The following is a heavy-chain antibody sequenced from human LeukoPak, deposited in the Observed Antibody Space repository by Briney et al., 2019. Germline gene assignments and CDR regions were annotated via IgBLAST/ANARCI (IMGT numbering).Heavy chain of an antibody. V-gene: IGHV1-2*02. D-gene: IGHD1-26*01. CDR1: GYTFTDYY. J-gene: IGHJ4*02. Sequence: ASVKVSCKASGYTFTDYYMHWVRQAPGQGLEWMGWINPNSGGTHYAQKFQGRVTMTRDTSISTGYMELSSLRSDDTAVYYCARGSIVGATESLGFDYWGQGTLVTVSS. CDR3: ARGSIVGATESLGFDY. CDR2: INPNSGGT.